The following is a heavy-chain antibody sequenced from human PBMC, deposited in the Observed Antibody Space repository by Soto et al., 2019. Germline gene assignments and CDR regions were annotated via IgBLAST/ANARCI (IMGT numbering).Heavy chain of an antibody. D-gene: IGHD6-6*01. CDR2: ISYDGSNK. CDR3: AKSTRPEYYYYGMDV. Sequence: QVQPVESGGGVVQPGRSLRLSCAASGFTFSSYGMHWVRQAPGKGLEWVAVISYDGSNKYYADSVKGRFTISRDNSKNTLYLQMNSLRAEDTAVYYCAKSTRPEYYYYGMDVWGQGTTVTVSS. CDR1: GFTFSSYG. V-gene: IGHV3-30*18. J-gene: IGHJ6*02.